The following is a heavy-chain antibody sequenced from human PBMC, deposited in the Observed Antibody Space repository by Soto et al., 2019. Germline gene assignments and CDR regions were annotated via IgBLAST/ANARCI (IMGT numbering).Heavy chain of an antibody. V-gene: IGHV4-61*01. D-gene: IGHD5-18*01. Sequence: SGSRYHFCTVSGVSVRRGSYYWRWIRPPPGKGLEGIGYSYYSGSTDNNPSLKSRVTISVDTSKNQFSLKLSSVTAADTAVYYCARVTAMAPFDYWGQGTLVTVSS. CDR1: GVSVRRGSYY. J-gene: IGHJ4*02. CDR2: SYYSGST. CDR3: ARVTAMAPFDY.